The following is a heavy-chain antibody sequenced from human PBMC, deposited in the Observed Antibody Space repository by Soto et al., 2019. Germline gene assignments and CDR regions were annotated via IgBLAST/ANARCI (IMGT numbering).Heavy chain of an antibody. CDR1: GFTFSSYG. D-gene: IGHD3-10*01. V-gene: IGHV3-30*18. Sequence: QVQLVESGGGVVQPGRSLRLSCAASGFTFSSYGMHWVRQAPGKGLEWVAVISYDGSNKYYADSVKGRFTISRDNSKNTLYLQMNSLRAEDTAVYYCAKIQDQPVMRFGELLGVGGFDYWGQGTLVTVSS. CDR3: AKIQDQPVMRFGELLGVGGFDY. J-gene: IGHJ4*02. CDR2: ISYDGSNK.